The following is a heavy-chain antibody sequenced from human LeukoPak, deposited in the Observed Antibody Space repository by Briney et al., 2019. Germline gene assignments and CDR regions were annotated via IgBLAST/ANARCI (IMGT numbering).Heavy chain of an antibody. V-gene: IGHV1-69*13. J-gene: IGHJ4*02. CDR2: IIPIFGTA. CDR1: GGTFSSYA. Sequence: ASVKVSCKASGGTFSSYAISWVRQAPGQGLEWMGGIIPIFGTANYAQKFQGRVTITADESTSTAYMELSSLRSEDTAVYYCARGRLVRGVISKFDYWGQGTLVTVSS. CDR3: ARGRLVRGVISKFDY. D-gene: IGHD3-10*01.